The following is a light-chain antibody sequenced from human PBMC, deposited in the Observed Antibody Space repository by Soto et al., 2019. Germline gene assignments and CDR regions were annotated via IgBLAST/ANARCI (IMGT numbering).Light chain of an antibody. V-gene: IGLV2-14*01. J-gene: IGLJ1*01. CDR2: EVS. CDR1: SSDVGGYNY. Sequence: QSALPQPASVSGSPGQSITISCTGTSSDVGGYNYVSWYQQHPGKAPKLMIYEVSNRPSGVSNRFSGSKSGNTASLTISGLQAEDEAEYYCSSYTSSSPYVFGTGTKVTVL. CDR3: SSYTSSSPYV.